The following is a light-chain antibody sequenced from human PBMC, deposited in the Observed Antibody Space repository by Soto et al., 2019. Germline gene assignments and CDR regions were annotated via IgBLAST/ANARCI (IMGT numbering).Light chain of an antibody. Sequence: ETVMTQSPATLSVSPGERATLSCRASQSVGNNLAWFQHKPGQAPRLLIYGASARVTGIPARFSGSGSGTEFTLTISSLQSEAFAVYYCHQYNNWPPWTFGQGTKVVIK. CDR2: GAS. J-gene: IGKJ1*01. CDR3: HQYNNWPPWT. CDR1: QSVGNN. V-gene: IGKV3-15*01.